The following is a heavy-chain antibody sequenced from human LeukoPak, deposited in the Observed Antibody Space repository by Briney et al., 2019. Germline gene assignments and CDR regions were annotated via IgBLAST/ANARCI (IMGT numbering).Heavy chain of an antibody. Sequence: GGSLRLSCAASGFTVSSHYVTWVRQGPGKGLEWVSVIYSGVRADYADSVKGRFTISRDNSKNALYLQMNSLRAEDTALYYCAKTGDQSYYYYMDVWGKGTTVTVSS. CDR3: AKTGDQSYYYYMDV. V-gene: IGHV3-66*02. J-gene: IGHJ6*03. CDR2: IYSGVRA. D-gene: IGHD7-27*01. CDR1: GFTVSSHY.